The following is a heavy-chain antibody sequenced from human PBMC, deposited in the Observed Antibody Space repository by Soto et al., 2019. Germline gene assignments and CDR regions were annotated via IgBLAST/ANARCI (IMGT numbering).Heavy chain of an antibody. D-gene: IGHD2-21*01. CDR2: INHLGSI. J-gene: IGHJ6*03. CDR3: ARGGISHWAYFYYMDV. Sequence: SETLSLTCVVSGGSLSDYFWSWIRQPPGMALEWIGEINHLGSINYNPSLKSRVTMSVDTSKNQFSLTLNSVTAADIVTFYCARGGISHWAYFYYMDVWDRGTTVTVSS. V-gene: IGHV4-34*01. CDR1: GGSLSDYF.